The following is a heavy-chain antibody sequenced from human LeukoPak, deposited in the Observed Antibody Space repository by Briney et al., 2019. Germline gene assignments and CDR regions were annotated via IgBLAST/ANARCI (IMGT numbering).Heavy chain of an antibody. CDR2: ISYDGSNK. Sequence: PGGSLRLSCAASGFTFSSYAMHWVRQAPGKGLEWVAVISYDGSNKYYADSVKGRFTISRDNSKNTLYLQMNSLRAEDTAVYYCARESYYYDSSGANEGFDYWGQGTLVTVSS. CDR1: GFTFSSYA. D-gene: IGHD3-22*01. V-gene: IGHV3-30*04. J-gene: IGHJ4*02. CDR3: ARESYYYDSSGANEGFDY.